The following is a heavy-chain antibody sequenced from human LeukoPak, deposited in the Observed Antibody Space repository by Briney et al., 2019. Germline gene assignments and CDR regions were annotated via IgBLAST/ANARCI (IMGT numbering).Heavy chain of an antibody. V-gene: IGHV1-2*02. CDR2: INPNSGGT. D-gene: IGHD2-15*01. Sequence: ASVKVSCKASGYTFTGYYMHWVRQAPGQGLEWMGWINPNSGGTNYAQKFQGRVTMTRDTPISTAYMELSRLRSDDTAVYYCARDLRFVVVVAATSAFDIWGQGTMVTVSS. CDR1: GYTFTGYY. J-gene: IGHJ3*02. CDR3: ARDLRFVVVVAATSAFDI.